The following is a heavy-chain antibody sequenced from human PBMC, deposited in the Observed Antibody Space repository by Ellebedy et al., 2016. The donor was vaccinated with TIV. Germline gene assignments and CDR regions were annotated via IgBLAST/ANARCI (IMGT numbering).Heavy chain of an antibody. CDR3: ARALGRIYYGSGSYYPLYYFDY. D-gene: IGHD3-10*01. V-gene: IGHV4-34*01. Sequence: GSLRLXXAVYGGSFSGYYWSWIRQPPGKGLEWIGEINHSGRTNYNPSLKSRVTISVDTSKNQFSLKLSSVTAADTAVYYCARALGRIYYGSGSYYPLYYFDYWGQGTLVTVSS. J-gene: IGHJ4*02. CDR2: INHSGRT. CDR1: GGSFSGYY.